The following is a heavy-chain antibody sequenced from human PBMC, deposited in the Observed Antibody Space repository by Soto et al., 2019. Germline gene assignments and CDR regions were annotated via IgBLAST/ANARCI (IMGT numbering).Heavy chain of an antibody. Sequence: QLQLVESGGGVVQPGRSLRLSCAASGFPFSSYGMHWVRQAPGKGLEWVALIYYDGSKEYYAESVRGRFTISRDNSKNTLYLQMNSLRADDTAVYFCARVGGTVTSDYWGQGTLVTVSS. J-gene: IGHJ4*02. CDR2: IYYDGSKE. CDR3: ARVGGTVTSDY. V-gene: IGHV3-33*01. D-gene: IGHD4-17*01. CDR1: GFPFSSYG.